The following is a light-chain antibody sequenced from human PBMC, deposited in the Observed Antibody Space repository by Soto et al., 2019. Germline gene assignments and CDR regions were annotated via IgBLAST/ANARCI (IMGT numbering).Light chain of an antibody. CDR1: QTIFSW. J-gene: IGKJ2*03. V-gene: IGKV1-5*03. CDR3: QQYNSYPYS. Sequence: IQMTQSPSTLSASVRDRVSITCRASQTIFSWLAWYQQKPGKAPKLVIYKASSLESGVPSRYSGSGSGTEFTLTISGLQPDDFATYYCQQYNSYPYSFGQGTKLEIK. CDR2: KAS.